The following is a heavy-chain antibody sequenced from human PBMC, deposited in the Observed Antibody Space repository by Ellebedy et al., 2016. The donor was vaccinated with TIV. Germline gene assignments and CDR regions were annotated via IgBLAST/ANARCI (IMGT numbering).Heavy chain of an antibody. J-gene: IGHJ4*02. D-gene: IGHD3-10*01. V-gene: IGHV3-7*03. CDR2: IRHDGSVK. Sequence: GESLKISXAASGFTFGTYWMSWVRQTPGKGLEWVANIRHDGSVKHYVDSVKGRFTISRDNAKNSLSLQMNSLIAEDTAVYYCASGRSSGSYFDSWGQGTVVTVSS. CDR1: GFTFGTYW. CDR3: ASGRSSGSYFDS.